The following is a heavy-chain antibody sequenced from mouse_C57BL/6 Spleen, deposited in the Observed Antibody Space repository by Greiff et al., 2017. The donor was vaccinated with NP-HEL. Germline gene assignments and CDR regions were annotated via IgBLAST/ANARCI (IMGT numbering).Heavy chain of an antibody. J-gene: IGHJ2*01. V-gene: IGHV1-82*01. D-gene: IGHD2-5*01. CDR3: ARALYYSNLDY. CDR2: IYPGDGDT. Sequence: QVQLQQSGPELVKPGASVKISCKASGYAFSSSWMNWVKQRPGKGLEWIGRIYPGDGDTNYIGKFKGKATLTADKSSSTAYMQLSSLTSEDSAVSFCARALYYSNLDYWGQGTTLTVSS. CDR1: GYAFSSSW.